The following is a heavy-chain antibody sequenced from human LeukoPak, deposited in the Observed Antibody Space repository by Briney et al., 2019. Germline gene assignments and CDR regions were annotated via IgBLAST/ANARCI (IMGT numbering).Heavy chain of an antibody. V-gene: IGHV5-51*01. Sequence: PGESLKISCKVSGYSFTSYCIGWVRQMPGKGLEWMGIIYPGDSGPTYSPSFQGQVTISVDKSISTAYLQWSSLQASDTAMYYCGMSGDRVPLQDDVFDVWGQGTMVTVS. CDR1: GYSFTSYC. CDR3: GMSGDRVPLQDDVFDV. CDR2: IYPGDSGP. D-gene: IGHD1-26*01. J-gene: IGHJ3*01.